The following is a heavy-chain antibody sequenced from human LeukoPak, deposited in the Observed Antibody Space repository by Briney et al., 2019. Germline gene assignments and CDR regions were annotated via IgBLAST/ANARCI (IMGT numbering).Heavy chain of an antibody. CDR2: INPNDGDT. CDR3: ARANFLYCSSTTCLFDY. CDR1: GYTFTDYY. D-gene: IGHD2-2*01. V-gene: IGHV1-2*02. J-gene: IGHJ4*02. Sequence: ASVKVSCKASGYTFTDYYMHWVRQAPGQGSEWMGWINPNDGDTNYARKFQGRVTMTRDTSISTAHMEVSRLRSDDTAVYYCARANFLYCSSTTCLFDYWGQGTLVTVSS.